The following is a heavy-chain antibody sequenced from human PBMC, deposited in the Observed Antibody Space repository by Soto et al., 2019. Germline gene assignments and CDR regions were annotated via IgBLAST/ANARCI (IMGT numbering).Heavy chain of an antibody. J-gene: IGHJ4*02. D-gene: IGHD3-16*01. CDR3: AKAYFVWSSEQPYYCDY. V-gene: IGHV3-23*01. CDR2: ISGSGGRS. Sequence: EVQLLDSGGGLVQPGGSLRLSCAASGFTFSNYAMTWVRQGPGKGLEWVSGISGSGGRSYYADSVKGRFTISRDNSKSTLYLQMTSLRAEDTAVYYCAKAYFVWSSEQPYYCDYWGQGTLVTVSS. CDR1: GFTFSNYA.